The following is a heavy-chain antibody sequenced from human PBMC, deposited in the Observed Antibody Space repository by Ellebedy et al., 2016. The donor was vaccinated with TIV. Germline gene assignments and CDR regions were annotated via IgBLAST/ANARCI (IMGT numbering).Heavy chain of an antibody. V-gene: IGHV3-23*01. J-gene: IGHJ1*01. D-gene: IGHD5-24*01. CDR3: AKDTISPPYFIGPEYFQQ. Sequence: GGSLRLXXVASGLTFSTYGMTWVRQAPGKGLEWVSGVSGRGETLYYADSVKGRFTISRDNSKNTLYLQMHSLRVEDTAVYYCAKDTISPPYFIGPEYFQQWGQGTLVTVSS. CDR2: VSGRGETL. CDR1: GLTFSTYG.